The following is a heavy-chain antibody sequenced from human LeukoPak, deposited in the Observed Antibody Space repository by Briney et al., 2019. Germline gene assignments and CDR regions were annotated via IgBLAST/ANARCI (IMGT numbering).Heavy chain of an antibody. D-gene: IGHD5-12*01. J-gene: IGHJ4*02. Sequence: SETLSLTYAVSGDSISSSNWWSWVRQPPGKGLEWIGEIYHSGSTNYNPSLKSRVTISVDKSKNQFSLKVTSVTAADTAVYSCARLPFNSGYEYFDYWGQGILVTVSS. CDR2: IYHSGST. CDR1: GDSISSSNW. CDR3: ARLPFNSGYEYFDY. V-gene: IGHV4-4*02.